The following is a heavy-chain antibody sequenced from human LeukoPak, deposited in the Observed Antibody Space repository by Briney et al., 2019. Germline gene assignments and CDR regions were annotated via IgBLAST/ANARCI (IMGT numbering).Heavy chain of an antibody. CDR3: ALAYCGGDCYSGPDAFDI. CDR2: IIPILGIA. V-gene: IGHV1-69*04. J-gene: IGHJ3*02. CDR1: GGTFSSYA. Sequence: SVKVSCKASGGTFSSYASSWVRQAPGQGLEWMGRIIPILGIANYAQKFQGRVTITADKSTSTAYMELSSLRSEDTAVYYCALAYCGGDCYSGPDAFDIWGQGTMVTVSS. D-gene: IGHD2-21*02.